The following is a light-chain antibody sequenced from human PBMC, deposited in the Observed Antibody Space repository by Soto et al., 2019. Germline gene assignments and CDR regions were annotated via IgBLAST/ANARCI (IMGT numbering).Light chain of an antibody. CDR2: VYG. Sequence: QSVLTQPPSVSGAPGQRITISCTGSSSNIGAGYDVHWYQQLPGTAPKFLISVYGNRPSGVPDRFSASKSATSASLAITGLQAEDEADYYCRSYDSSLSGYVFGTGTKVTVL. V-gene: IGLV1-40*01. J-gene: IGLJ1*01. CDR3: RSYDSSLSGYV. CDR1: SSNIGAGYD.